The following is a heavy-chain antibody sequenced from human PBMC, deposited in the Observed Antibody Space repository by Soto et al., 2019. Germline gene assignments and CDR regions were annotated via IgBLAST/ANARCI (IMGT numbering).Heavy chain of an antibody. Sequence: GGSLRLSCAASGFTFSSYAMSWVRQAPGKGLEWVSAISGSGVSTYYADSVKGRFTISRDNSKNTLYLQMNSLRAEDTAVYYCATVPDYGDYPYYYYYGMDVWGQGTTVTVYS. CDR2: ISGSGVST. CDR3: ATVPDYGDYPYYYYYGMDV. CDR1: GFTFSSYA. D-gene: IGHD4-17*01. J-gene: IGHJ6*02. V-gene: IGHV3-23*01.